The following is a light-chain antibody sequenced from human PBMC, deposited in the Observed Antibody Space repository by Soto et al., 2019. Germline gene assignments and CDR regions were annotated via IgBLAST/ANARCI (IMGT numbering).Light chain of an antibody. CDR3: AAWDDSLGGQV. V-gene: IGLV1-47*02. Sequence: QSVLTQPPSASGTPGQRVSISCSGSASNVGSTYVFWYQQVPGAAPTLLIFSDNQRPSGVPDRFSGSRSGTSASLAISGLQSEDEADYYCAAWDDSLGGQVFGTGTKLTVL. CDR1: ASNVGSTY. J-gene: IGLJ1*01. CDR2: SDN.